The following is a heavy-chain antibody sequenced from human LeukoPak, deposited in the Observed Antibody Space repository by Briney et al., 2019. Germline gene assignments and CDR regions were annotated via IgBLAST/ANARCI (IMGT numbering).Heavy chain of an antibody. V-gene: IGHV3-23*01. CDR2: ISGNGGST. D-gene: IGHD5-18*01. CDR3: AKRGYTYDFDY. J-gene: IGHJ4*02. CDR1: GFTFSNAW. Sequence: GGSLRLSCAASGFTFSNAWMKWVRQAPGKGLEWVSAISGNGGSTYYADSVKGRFTISRDNSKNTVYLQMNSLRAEDTAVYYCAKRGYTYDFDYWGQGTLVTVSS.